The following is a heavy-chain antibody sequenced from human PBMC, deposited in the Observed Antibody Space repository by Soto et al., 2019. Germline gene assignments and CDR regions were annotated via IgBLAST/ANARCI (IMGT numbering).Heavy chain of an antibody. CDR1: GGSISSSHW. Sequence: SETLSLTCDVSGGSISSSHWWSWVRQPPGKGLEGIREIYHSGSTNYNPSLKSRVTISVGKAKNQFSLKLSSVTAADTAVYYCARGYRGSPSGYYYYGMEVGGQGTTVTVSS. D-gene: IGHD6-25*01. CDR2: IYHSGST. CDR3: ARGYRGSPSGYYYYGMEV. J-gene: IGHJ6*02. V-gene: IGHV4-4*02.